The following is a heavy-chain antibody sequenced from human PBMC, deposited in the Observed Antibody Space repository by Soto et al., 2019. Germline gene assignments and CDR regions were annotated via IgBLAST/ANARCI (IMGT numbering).Heavy chain of an antibody. CDR2: INAGNGNT. Sequence: QVQLVQSGAEENKPGASVKVSCKASGYTFTGYAMHWVRQAPGQRLEWMGWINAGNGNTKYSQKFQGRVTITRDTSASTAYMELSSLRSEDTAVYYCARAVAVPADFDYWGQGPLVTVSS. D-gene: IGHD6-19*01. J-gene: IGHJ4*02. CDR1: GYTFTGYA. CDR3: ARAVAVPADFDY. V-gene: IGHV1-3*05.